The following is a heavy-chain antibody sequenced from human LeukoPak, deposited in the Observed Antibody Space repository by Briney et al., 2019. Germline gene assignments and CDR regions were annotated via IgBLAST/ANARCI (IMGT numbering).Heavy chain of an antibody. D-gene: IGHD2/OR15-2a*01. CDR3: ARPNMGKDSWFDP. V-gene: IGHV4-59*08. CDR1: GGSISSYY. Sequence: SETLSLTCTVSGGSISSYYWSWIRQPPGKGLGWIGYIYYSGSTNYNPSLKSRVTISVDTSKNQFSLKLSSVTAADTAVYYCARPNMGKDSWFDPWGQGTLVTVSS. J-gene: IGHJ5*02. CDR2: IYYSGST.